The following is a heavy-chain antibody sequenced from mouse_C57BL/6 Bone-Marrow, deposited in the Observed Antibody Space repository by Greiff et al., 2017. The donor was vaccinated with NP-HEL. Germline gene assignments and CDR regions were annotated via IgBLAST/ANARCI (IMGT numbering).Heavy chain of an antibody. Sequence: EVQLQQSGPELVKPGASVKISCKASGYTFTDYYMNWVKQSHGKSLEWIGDINPNNGGTSYNQKFKGKATLTVDKSSSTAYMELRSLTSEDSAVYYCETYYSNPDYYAMDYWGQGTSVTVSS. D-gene: IGHD2-5*01. J-gene: IGHJ4*01. CDR1: GYTFTDYY. V-gene: IGHV1-26*01. CDR3: ETYYSNPDYYAMDY. CDR2: INPNNGGT.